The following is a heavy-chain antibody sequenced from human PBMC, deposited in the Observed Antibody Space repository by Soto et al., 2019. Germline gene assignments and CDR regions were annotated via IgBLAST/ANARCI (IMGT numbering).Heavy chain of an antibody. CDR3: ATDRARPRDY. CDR2: IYYSGST. CDR1: GGSISSSSYY. Sequence: SETLSLTCTVSGGSISSSSYYWGWIRQPPGKGLEWIGSIYYSGSTYYNPSLKSRVTISVDTSKNQFSLKLSSVTAADTAVYYCATDRARPRDYWGQGTLVTVSS. V-gene: IGHV4-39*01. J-gene: IGHJ4*02.